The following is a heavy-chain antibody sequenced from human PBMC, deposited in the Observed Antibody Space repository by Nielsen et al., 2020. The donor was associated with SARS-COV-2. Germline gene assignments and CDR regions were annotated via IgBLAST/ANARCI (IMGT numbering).Heavy chain of an antibody. J-gene: IGHJ4*02. CDR2: VWSDGTNK. D-gene: IGHD6-19*01. Sequence: GGSLRLSCAASGFNFRDFGMHWVRRAPGKGLEWVAVVWSDGTNKYYADSVKGRFAVSRDNSKNTLYLQMNSLRAEDTAVYYCAKDFNRYQWLVRFVGPHYWGQGTPVTVSS. CDR1: GFNFRDFG. V-gene: IGHV3-30*02. CDR3: AKDFNRYQWLVRFVGPHY.